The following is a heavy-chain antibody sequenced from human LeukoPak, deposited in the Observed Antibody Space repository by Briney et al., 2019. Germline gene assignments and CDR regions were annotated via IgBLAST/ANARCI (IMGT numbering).Heavy chain of an antibody. CDR3: ARSITIFGVVIDY. CDR1: GGSFSGYY. Sequence: SETLSLTCAVYGGSFSGYYWSWIRQPPGKGLEWIGEINHSGSTNYNPSLKSRVTISVDTSKNQFSLKLSSVTAADTVVYYCARSITIFGVVIDYWGQGTLVTVSS. CDR2: INHSGST. J-gene: IGHJ4*02. V-gene: IGHV4-34*01. D-gene: IGHD3-3*01.